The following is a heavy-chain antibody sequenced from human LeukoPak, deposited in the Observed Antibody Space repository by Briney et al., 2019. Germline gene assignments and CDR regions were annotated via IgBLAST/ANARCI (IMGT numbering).Heavy chain of an antibody. D-gene: IGHD5-18*01. CDR2: INAGNGNT. CDR1: GYTFTSYA. CDR3: ATDIQLWLGGLDY. Sequence: ASVKVSCKASGYTFTSYAMHWVRQAPGQRLEWMGWINAGNGNTKYSQKFQGRVTITRDTSASTAYMELSSLRSEDTAVYYCATDIQLWLGGLDYWGQGTLVTVSS. J-gene: IGHJ4*02. V-gene: IGHV1-3*01.